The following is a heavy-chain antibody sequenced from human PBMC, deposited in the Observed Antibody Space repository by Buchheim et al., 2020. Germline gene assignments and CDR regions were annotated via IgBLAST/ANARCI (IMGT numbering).Heavy chain of an antibody. CDR1: GGSFSGYY. CDR2: INHRGST. Sequence: QVQLQQWGAGLLKPSETLSLTCAVYGGSFSGYYWSWIRQPPGKGLEWIGEINHRGSTNYNPSLKRRFTISVDPSKTQSSLKLSSVTAADTAVYYCARAFWIPSYYYDSSGYYYLQDYWGQGTL. D-gene: IGHD3-22*01. J-gene: IGHJ4*02. V-gene: IGHV4-34*01. CDR3: ARAFWIPSYYYDSSGYYYLQDY.